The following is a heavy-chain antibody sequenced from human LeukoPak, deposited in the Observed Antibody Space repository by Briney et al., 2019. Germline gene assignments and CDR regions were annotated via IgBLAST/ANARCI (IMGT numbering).Heavy chain of an antibody. D-gene: IGHD3-22*01. J-gene: IGHJ3*02. V-gene: IGHV3-33*01. CDR2: IWYDGSNK. Sequence: GGSLRLSCAASGFTFSSYGMHWVRQAPGKGLEWVAVIWYDGSNKYYADSVKGRFTISRDNSKNTLYLQMNSLRAEDTAVYYCARESYYYDSSGHKTYAFDIWGQGTMVTVSS. CDR1: GFTFSSYG. CDR3: ARESYYYDSSGHKTYAFDI.